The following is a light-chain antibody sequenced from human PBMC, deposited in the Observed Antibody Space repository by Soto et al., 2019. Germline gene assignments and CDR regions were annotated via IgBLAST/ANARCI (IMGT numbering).Light chain of an antibody. CDR2: GVS. CDR1: QSVGAN. J-gene: IGKJ1*01. Sequence: EIVMTQSPATLSVSPGERATLSCRASQSVGANLAWYRQKPGQAPRLLIYGVSTRAAGISPRFSGGGSGTEFTLTISSLQSEDFGVYYCQQYTYWPRTFGQGTKVGIK. CDR3: QQYTYWPRT. V-gene: IGKV3-15*01.